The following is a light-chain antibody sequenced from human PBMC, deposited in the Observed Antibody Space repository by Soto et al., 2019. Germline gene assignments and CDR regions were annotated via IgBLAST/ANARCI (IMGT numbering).Light chain of an antibody. V-gene: IGKV1-27*01. CDR1: QGISDY. CDR2: GAS. J-gene: IGKJ3*01. Sequence: DIQMTQSPSSLSASVGDRVTITCRASQGISDYLAWYQQKPGKIPKLLIYGASTLQSEVPSRFSGSGSGTDFTLSISSLQPEDVATYYCQKYNTAPIFTFGPGTKVDIK. CDR3: QKYNTAPIFT.